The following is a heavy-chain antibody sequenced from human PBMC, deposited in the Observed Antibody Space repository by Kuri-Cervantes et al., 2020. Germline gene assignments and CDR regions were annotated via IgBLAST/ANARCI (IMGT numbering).Heavy chain of an antibody. CDR3: ARDWSMEV. J-gene: IGHJ6*03. CDR1: GFTFSNYW. V-gene: IGHV3-7*03. D-gene: IGHD3-3*01. Sequence: GGSLRLSCAASGFTFSNYWMSWVRQAPGKGLEWVAQIKEDGSQRYYVESLKGRFTISRDNAKKSLYLQMNSLRAEDTALYYCARDWSMEVWGEGTTVTVSS. CDR2: IKEDGSQR.